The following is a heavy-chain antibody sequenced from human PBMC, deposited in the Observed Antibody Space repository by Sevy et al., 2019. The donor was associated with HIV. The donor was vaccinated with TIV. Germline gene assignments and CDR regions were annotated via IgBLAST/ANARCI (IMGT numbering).Heavy chain of an antibody. V-gene: IGHV1-24*01. Sequence: ASVKVSCKVSGYTLTKLAMHWVRQAPGKGLEWMGTFDPEDGETIYAQKFQGRVTMTGDTSMGTAYMELSSLRSDDTAVFYCAITKDYYDNSGSPFDYWGQGTLVTVSS. D-gene: IGHD3-22*01. CDR2: FDPEDGET. CDR3: AITKDYYDNSGSPFDY. J-gene: IGHJ4*02. CDR1: GYTLTKLA.